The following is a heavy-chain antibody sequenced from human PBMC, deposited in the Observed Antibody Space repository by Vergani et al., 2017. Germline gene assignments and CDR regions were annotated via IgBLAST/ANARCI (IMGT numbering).Heavy chain of an antibody. CDR3: AKKPGISTTRHYYAMDV. J-gene: IGHJ6*02. CDR2: ISPGASTV. CDR1: GFKFSDHY. V-gene: IGHV3-11*04. Sequence: LGESGGGSVKPGGSLRLSCAASGFKFSDHYMSWIRQAPGKGLEWVSHISPGASTVSYTDSVTGRFTVSRDNDNNSLTLDMTTLGVEDTAVYYCAKKPGISTTRHYYAMDVWGQGTTVTVSS. D-gene: IGHD1-1*01.